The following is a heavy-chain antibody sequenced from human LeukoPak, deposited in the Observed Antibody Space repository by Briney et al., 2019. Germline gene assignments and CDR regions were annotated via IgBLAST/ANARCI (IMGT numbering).Heavy chain of an antibody. Sequence: PGGSLRLSCAASGFTVSSNYMSWVRQAPGKGLEWVSVIYSGGSTYYADSVKGRFTISRDNSKNTLYLQMNSLRAEDTAVYYCAKDVTAAGLLYYYYGMDVWGQGTTVTVSS. V-gene: IGHV3-53*01. CDR3: AKDVTAAGLLYYYYGMDV. CDR2: IYSGGST. J-gene: IGHJ6*02. D-gene: IGHD6-13*01. CDR1: GFTVSSNY.